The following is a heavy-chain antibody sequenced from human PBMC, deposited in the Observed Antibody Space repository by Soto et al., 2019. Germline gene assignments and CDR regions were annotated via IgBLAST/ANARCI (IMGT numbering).Heavy chain of an antibody. J-gene: IGHJ4*02. D-gene: IGHD3-9*01. CDR2: IYHTGST. Sequence: WTWIRQPPGKGLEWIGSIYHTGSTYYSPSLRSRLTISVDTSKSQFSLRLNSVTASDTAVYYCARATGTLRSRNCDSWGQGTLVTVSS. V-gene: IGHV4-31*02. CDR3: ARATGTLRSRNCDS.